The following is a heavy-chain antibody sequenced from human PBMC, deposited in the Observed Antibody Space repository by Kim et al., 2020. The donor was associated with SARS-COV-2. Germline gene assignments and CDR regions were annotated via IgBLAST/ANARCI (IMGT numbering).Heavy chain of an antibody. D-gene: IGHD6-19*01. CDR3: AKGAVAGAFDI. J-gene: IGHJ3*02. Sequence: TYYADSVKGRFTISRDNSKNTLYLQMNSLRAEDTAVYYCAKGAVAGAFDIWGQGTMVTVSS. V-gene: IGHV3-23*01. CDR2: T.